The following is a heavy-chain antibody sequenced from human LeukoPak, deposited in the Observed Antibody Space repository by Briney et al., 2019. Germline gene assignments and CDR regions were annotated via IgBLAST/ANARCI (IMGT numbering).Heavy chain of an antibody. D-gene: IGHD3-10*02. CDR3: AELGITMIGGV. CDR2: IRPSGDNT. J-gene: IGHJ6*04. Sequence: AGGSLRLSCAASGFTVSSNEMTWVRQAPGRGLEWVSSIRPSGDNTYYGDSVKGRFTISRDNAKNSLYLQMNSLRAEDTAVYYCAELGITMIGGVWGKGTTVTISS. V-gene: IGHV3-21*01. CDR1: GFTVSSNE.